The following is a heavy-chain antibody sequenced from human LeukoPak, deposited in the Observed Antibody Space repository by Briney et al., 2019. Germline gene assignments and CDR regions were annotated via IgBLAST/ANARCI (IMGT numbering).Heavy chain of an antibody. V-gene: IGHV4-4*09. CDR2: IYSSGST. J-gene: IGHJ6*03. CDR1: GGSISSYY. CDR3: ARLSQVGDSSVYRDYYYMDV. Sequence: SETLSLTCTVSGGSISSYYWSWIRQPPGKGLEWIGYIYSSGSTNYNPSLKSRVTISLDTSKNQFSLKLSSVTAADTAVYYCARLSQVGDSSVYRDYYYMDVWGKGTTVTVSS. D-gene: IGHD3-22*01.